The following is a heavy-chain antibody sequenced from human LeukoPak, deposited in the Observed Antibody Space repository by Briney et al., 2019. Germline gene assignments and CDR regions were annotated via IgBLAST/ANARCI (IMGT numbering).Heavy chain of an antibody. D-gene: IGHD5-18*01. Sequence: GESLKISCKASGYRFTSYWIGWVRQMPGKGLEWMEIIDPSDSETRYTPSFQGQVTISVDKSLTTAYLQWNSLKASDTAMYYCARQTAMGRSGDYWGQGTLVTVSS. CDR2: IDPSDSET. V-gene: IGHV5-51*01. CDR1: GYRFTSYW. J-gene: IGHJ4*02. CDR3: ARQTAMGRSGDY.